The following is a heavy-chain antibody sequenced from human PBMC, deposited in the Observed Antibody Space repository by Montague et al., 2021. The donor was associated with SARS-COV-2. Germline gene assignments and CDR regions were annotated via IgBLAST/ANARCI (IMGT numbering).Heavy chain of an antibody. J-gene: IGHJ4*02. Sequence: SETRSLTYTVSGGSISSSSYYWAWIRQPPGKGLEWIGSIYYRGSTYYNPSLKSRVFISVDTSKNQLSLTLTSVTAADTAVYYCATQEDPSGWIPGPFDFWGQGTLLSVSS. CDR3: ATQEDPSGWIPGPFDF. V-gene: IGHV4-39*01. D-gene: IGHD6-19*01. CDR2: IYYRGST. CDR1: GGSISSSSYY.